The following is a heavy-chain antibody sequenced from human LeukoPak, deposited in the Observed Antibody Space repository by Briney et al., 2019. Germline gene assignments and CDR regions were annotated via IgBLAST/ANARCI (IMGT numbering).Heavy chain of an antibody. V-gene: IGHV1-2*02. CDR1: GYTFTGYY. CDR2: INPNSGGT. D-gene: IGHD3-10*01. Sequence: ASVKVSCKASGYTFTGYYMHWVRQAPGQGLEWMGWINPNSGGTNYAQKFQGRVTMTRDTSISTAYMELSRLRSDDTAVYYCASPAPYHGDLGYYYYGMDVWGQGTTVTVSS. CDR3: ASPAPYHGDLGYYYYGMDV. J-gene: IGHJ6*02.